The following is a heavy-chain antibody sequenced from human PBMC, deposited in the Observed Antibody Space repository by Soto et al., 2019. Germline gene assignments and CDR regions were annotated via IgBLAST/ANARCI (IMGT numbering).Heavy chain of an antibody. D-gene: IGHD2-21*02. CDR2: ISGSGGST. CDR3: ATHQPYIGVVTADS. V-gene: IGHV3-23*01. Sequence: EVQLLGSGGGLVQPGGSLRLSCAASGFTFSSYDMSWVRQAPGKGLEWVSAISGSGGSTYYADSVKGRFTISRDNPKNTLYLQKNSLRAEDTAVYYCATHQPYIGVVTADSWGQGTLVTVSS. J-gene: IGHJ4*02. CDR1: GFTFSSYD.